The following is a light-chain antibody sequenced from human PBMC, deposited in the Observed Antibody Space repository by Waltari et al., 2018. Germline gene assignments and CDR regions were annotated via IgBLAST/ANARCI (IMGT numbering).Light chain of an antibody. CDR1: TGAVTSGYY. CDR3: LLYYGGAYV. CDR2: STS. J-gene: IGLJ1*01. Sequence: QTVVTQEPSLTVSPGGTVTLTCASSTGAVTSGYYPNWFQQKPGQAPRALIYSTSNTHSWTPARFSGSLLGGKAALTLSGVKPEDEAEYYCLLYYGGAYVFGTGTKVTVL. V-gene: IGLV7-43*01.